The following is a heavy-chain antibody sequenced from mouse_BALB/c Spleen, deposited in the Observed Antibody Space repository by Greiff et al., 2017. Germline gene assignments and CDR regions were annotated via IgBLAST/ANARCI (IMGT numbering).Heavy chain of an antibody. CDR1: GFTFSSYG. D-gene: IGHD4-1*01. Sequence: EVKVVESGGGLVQPGGSLKLSCAASGFTFSSYGMSWVRQTPDKRLELVATINSNGGSTYYPDSVKGRFTISRDNAKNTLYLQMSSLKSEDTAMYYCARVDWAPGGEGTAVTVSS. CDR3: ARVDWAP. V-gene: IGHV5-6-3*01. CDR2: INSNGGST. J-gene: IGHJ4*01.